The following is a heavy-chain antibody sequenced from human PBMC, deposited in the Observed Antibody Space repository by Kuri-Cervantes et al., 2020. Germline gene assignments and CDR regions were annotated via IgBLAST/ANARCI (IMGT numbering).Heavy chain of an antibody. CDR3: ARKLQDDQNCSDL. D-gene: IGHD1-1*01. J-gene: IGHJ2*01. Sequence: GGSLRLSCAASGFTFSSYSMNWVRQAPGKGLEWVSSISSSSSYIYYADSVKGRFTISRDNAKNSLYLQMNSLRAEDTAVYYCARKLQDDQNCSDLWGRGTLVTVSS. CDR2: ISSSSSYI. V-gene: IGHV3-21*01. CDR1: GFTFSSYS.